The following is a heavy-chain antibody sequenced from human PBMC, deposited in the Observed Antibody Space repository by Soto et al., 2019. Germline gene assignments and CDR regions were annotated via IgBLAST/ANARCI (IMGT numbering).Heavy chain of an antibody. D-gene: IGHD2-15*01. J-gene: IGHJ4*02. CDR2: IIPIFGTA. V-gene: IGHV1-69*13. Sequence: SVKVSCKASGGTFSSYAISWVRQAPGQGLEWMGGIIPIFGTANYAQKFQGRVTITADESTSTAYMELSSLRSEDTAVYYCARVGYCSGGSCYPGPYYFGYWGQGTLATVSS. CDR1: GGTFSSYA. CDR3: ARVGYCSGGSCYPGPYYFGY.